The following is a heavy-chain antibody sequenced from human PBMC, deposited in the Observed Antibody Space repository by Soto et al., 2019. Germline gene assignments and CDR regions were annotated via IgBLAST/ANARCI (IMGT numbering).Heavy chain of an antibody. Sequence: SLGLSCAPSGFSFNSYGMQWGRRVAGGGRGWVAVIWYDGSNKYYADSVKGRFTISRDNSKNTLYLQMNSLRAEDTAVYYCARDGYYYDSSGYFIRFHAFDIWGQGTMVAVSS. CDR1: GFSFNSYG. D-gene: IGHD3-22*01. CDR3: ARDGYYYDSSGYFIRFHAFDI. V-gene: IGHV3-33*01. J-gene: IGHJ3*02. CDR2: IWYDGSNK.